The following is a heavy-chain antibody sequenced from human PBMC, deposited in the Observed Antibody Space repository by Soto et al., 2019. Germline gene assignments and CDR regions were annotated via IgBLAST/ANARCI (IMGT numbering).Heavy chain of an antibody. Sequence: SETLSLTCAVYGGSFSGYYWSWIRQPPGKRLEWIGEINHSGSTNYNPSLKSRVTISVDTSKNQFSLKLSSVTAADTAVYYFARGHRVLVVPAAMRPCFDYWGQGTLVTVSS. J-gene: IGHJ4*02. V-gene: IGHV4-34*01. CDR1: GGSFSGYY. CDR3: ARGHRVLVVPAAMRPCFDY. CDR2: INHSGST. D-gene: IGHD2-2*01.